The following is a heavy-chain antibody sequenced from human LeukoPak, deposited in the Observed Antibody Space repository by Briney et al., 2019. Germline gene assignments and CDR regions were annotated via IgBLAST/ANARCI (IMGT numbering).Heavy chain of an antibody. V-gene: IGHV4-31*03. J-gene: IGHJ4*02. CDR2: IYYSEST. CDR3: ARRLLITDGSYFDY. CDR1: GGSLSSGGYY. D-gene: IGHD1-20*01. Sequence: PSQTLSLTCTVSGGSLSSGGYYWSWLRQHPGKGREGLGYIYYSESTYYNPSLKSRVTISVDTSKNQFSLKLSSVTAADTAVYYCARRLLITDGSYFDYWGQGTLVTVSS.